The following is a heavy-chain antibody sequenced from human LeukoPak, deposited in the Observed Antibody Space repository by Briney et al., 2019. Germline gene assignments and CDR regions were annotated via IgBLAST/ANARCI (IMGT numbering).Heavy chain of an antibody. CDR3: ARDPGEYYYGSGSYSYYFDY. Sequence: PSETLSLTCTVSGGSISSSSYYWGWIRQPPGKGLEWIGSIYYSGSTYYNPSLKSRVTISVDTSKNQFSLKLSSVTAADTAVYYCARDPGEYYYGSGSYSYYFDYWGQGTLVTVSS. J-gene: IGHJ4*02. CDR2: IYYSGST. D-gene: IGHD3-10*01. CDR1: GGSISSSSYY. V-gene: IGHV4-39*07.